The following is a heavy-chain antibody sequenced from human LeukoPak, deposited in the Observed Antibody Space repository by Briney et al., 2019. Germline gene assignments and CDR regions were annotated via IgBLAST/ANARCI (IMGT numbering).Heavy chain of an antibody. J-gene: IGHJ3*02. CDR1: GFTFSSYA. V-gene: IGHV3-23*01. CDR2: ISGSGGST. CDR3: AKVSVTMIVVVTSDAFDI. Sequence: GGSLRLSCAASGFTFSSYAMSWVRQALGKGLEWVSAISGSGGSTYYADSVKGRFTISRDNSKNTLYLQMNSLRAEDTAVYYCAKVSVTMIVVVTSDAFDIWGQGTMVTVSS. D-gene: IGHD3-22*01.